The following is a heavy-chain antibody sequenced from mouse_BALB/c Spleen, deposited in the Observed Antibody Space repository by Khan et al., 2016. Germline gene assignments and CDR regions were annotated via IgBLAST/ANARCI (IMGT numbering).Heavy chain of an antibody. V-gene: IGHV5-12*02. CDR3: ARQGTGAGTGWLAY. Sequence: EVELVESGGGLVQPGGSLKLSCVTSGFTFSDYYMYWVRQTPEKRLEWVAYISNGGGNTYYPDTVKGRFTISRDNAKNTLYLQMSRLKSEDTAMYYSARQGTGAGTGWLAYWGQGTLVNVSA. J-gene: IGHJ3*01. CDR2: ISNGGGNT. CDR1: GFTFSDYY. D-gene: IGHD4-1*01.